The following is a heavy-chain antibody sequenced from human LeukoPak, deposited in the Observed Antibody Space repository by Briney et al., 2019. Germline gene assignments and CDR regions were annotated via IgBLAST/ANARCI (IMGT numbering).Heavy chain of an antibody. V-gene: IGHV3-53*01. CDR1: DFIVGSNY. Sequence: QPGGSLRLSCVASDFIVGSNYMSWVRQAPGKGLEWVSVIYSGGSTYYADSVKGRFTISRDNSKNTLYLQMNSLRAEDTAVYYCARGVRGVKPDYWGQGTLVTVSS. D-gene: IGHD3-10*01. CDR3: ARGVRGVKPDY. CDR2: IYSGGST. J-gene: IGHJ4*02.